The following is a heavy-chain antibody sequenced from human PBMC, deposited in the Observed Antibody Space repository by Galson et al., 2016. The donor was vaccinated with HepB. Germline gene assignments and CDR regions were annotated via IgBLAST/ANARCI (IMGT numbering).Heavy chain of an antibody. D-gene: IGHD3-9*01. Sequence: SLRLSCAASGFTFSGSALHWVRQASGKGLEWVGRIRNKANGYATAQAASVKGRFTISRDDSKNTAYLQMNRLETEDTAVYYCTSPLRCFALDNYYSGMDVGGQGTTVTVSS. CDR1: GFTFSGSA. CDR3: TSPLRCFALDNYYSGMDV. V-gene: IGHV3-73*01. CDR2: IRNKANGYAT. J-gene: IGHJ6*02.